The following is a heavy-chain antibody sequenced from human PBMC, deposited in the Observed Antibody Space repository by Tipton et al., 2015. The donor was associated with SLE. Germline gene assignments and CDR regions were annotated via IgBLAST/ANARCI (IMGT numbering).Heavy chain of an antibody. V-gene: IGHV3-30*18. D-gene: IGHD4-17*01. CDR2: ISYDGSNK. J-gene: IGHJ6*03. CDR3: AKEATTVTFYYYYMDV. Sequence: RSLRLSCAASGFTFSSYDMHWVRQAPGKGLEWVAVISYDGSNKYYADSVKGRFTISRDNSKNTLYLQMNSLRAEDTAVYYCAKEATTVTFYYYYMDVWGKGTTVTVSS. CDR1: GFTFSSYD.